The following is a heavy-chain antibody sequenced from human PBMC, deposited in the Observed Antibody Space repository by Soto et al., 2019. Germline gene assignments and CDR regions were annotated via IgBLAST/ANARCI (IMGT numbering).Heavy chain of an antibody. CDR1: GYTFTSYG. D-gene: IGHD4-17*01. Sequence: ASVKVSCKASGYTFTSYGISWVRQAPGQGLEWMGWISAYNGNTNYAQKLQGRVTMTTDTSTSTAYMELRSLRSDDTAVYYCARETHYGDYVDDAFDIWGQGTMVTVS. V-gene: IGHV1-18*01. CDR3: ARETHYGDYVDDAFDI. CDR2: ISAYNGNT. J-gene: IGHJ3*02.